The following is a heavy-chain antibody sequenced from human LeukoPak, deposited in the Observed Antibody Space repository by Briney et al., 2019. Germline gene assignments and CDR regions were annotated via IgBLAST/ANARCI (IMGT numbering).Heavy chain of an antibody. J-gene: IGHJ4*02. V-gene: IGHV4-59*01. CDR2: IYYSGST. CDR3: ARDCSSTSCYGTFDY. D-gene: IGHD2-2*01. Sequence: SETLSLTCTVSGRSISGYYWSWIRQPPGKGLEWIGYIYYSGSTNYNPSLKSRVTISVDTSKNLFSLKLSSVTAADTAVYYCARDCSSTSCYGTFDYWGQGTLVTVSS. CDR1: GRSISGYY.